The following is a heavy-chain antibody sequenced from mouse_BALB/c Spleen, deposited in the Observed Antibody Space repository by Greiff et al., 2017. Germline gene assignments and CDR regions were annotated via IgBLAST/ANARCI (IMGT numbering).Heavy chain of an antibody. CDR1: GFSFSSYA. CDR3: ARGHYGNYEGAMDY. Sequence: DVMLVESGGGLVKPGGSLKLSCAASGFSFSSYAMSWVRQTPEKRLEWVASISSGGSTYYPDRVKGRFTISRDNARNILYLQMSSLRSEDTAMYYGARGHYGNYEGAMDYWGQGTSVTVSS. D-gene: IGHD2-1*01. J-gene: IGHJ4*01. CDR2: ISSGGST. V-gene: IGHV5-6-5*01.